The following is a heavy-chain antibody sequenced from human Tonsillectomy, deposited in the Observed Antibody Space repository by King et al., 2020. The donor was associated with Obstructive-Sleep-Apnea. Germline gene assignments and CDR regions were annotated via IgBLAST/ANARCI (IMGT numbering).Heavy chain of an antibody. Sequence: VQLVESGGGLVQPGGSLKLSCAASGFIISGSAMHWVRQASGKGLEWIGRIRSKDNNYATPYAASVKGRFTVSRDDSKNTAYLQMNSLKTEDTAVYYCTRPGGDASYYYGMDVWGQGATVTVSS. CDR2: IRSKDNNYAT. D-gene: IGHD2-21*02. CDR1: GFIISGSA. CDR3: TRPGGDASYYYGMDV. V-gene: IGHV3-73*02. J-gene: IGHJ6*02.